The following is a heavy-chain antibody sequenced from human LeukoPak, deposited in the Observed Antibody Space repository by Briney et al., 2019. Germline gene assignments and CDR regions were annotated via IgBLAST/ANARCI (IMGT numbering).Heavy chain of an antibody. CDR3: ARRPEMVPAISSPGWFDP. D-gene: IGHD2-2*02. CDR1: GSTFSSYA. Sequence: GGSLRLSCAASGSTFSSYAMHWVRQAPGKGLEWVAVISYDGSNKYYADSVKGRFTISRDNSKNTLYLQMNSLRAEDTAVYYCARRPEMVPAISSPGWFDPWGQGTLVTVSS. V-gene: IGHV3-30-3*01. J-gene: IGHJ5*02. CDR2: ISYDGSNK.